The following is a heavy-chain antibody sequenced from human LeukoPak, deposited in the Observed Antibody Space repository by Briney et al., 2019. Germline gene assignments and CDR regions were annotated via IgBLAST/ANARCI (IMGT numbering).Heavy chain of an antibody. V-gene: IGHV3-23*01. CDR3: AKGASSCGGSSRGAFDY. D-gene: IGHD2-21*01. CDR1: GFSFGNYA. Sequence: GGSLRLSCAASGFSFGNYAMSWVRQAPGKGLEWVSAIRAGGSDSFYADSVKGRFTISRDNSKNTLSLQMNSLRAEDTAVYYCAKGASSCGGSSRGAFDYWGQGTLVTVSS. CDR2: IRAGGSDS. J-gene: IGHJ4*02.